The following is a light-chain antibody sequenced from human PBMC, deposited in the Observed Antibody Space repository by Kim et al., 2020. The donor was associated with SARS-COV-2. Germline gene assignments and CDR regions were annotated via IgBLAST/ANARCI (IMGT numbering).Light chain of an antibody. CDR2: DVS. CDR3: LLYYSGPRV. Sequence: PGGTVTLTCASSTGDVTSGHFPYWFQQKPGQAPTTLIYDVSNKHSWTPARFSGSLLGGKAALTLSGAQPEDEAEYYCLLYYSGPRVFGGGTKVTVL. J-gene: IGLJ6*01. V-gene: IGLV7-46*01. CDR1: TGDVTSGHF.